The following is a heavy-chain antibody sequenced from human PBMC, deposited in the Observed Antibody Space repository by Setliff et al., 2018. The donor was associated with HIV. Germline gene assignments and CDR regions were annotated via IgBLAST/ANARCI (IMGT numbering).Heavy chain of an antibody. CDR2: IYYSGST. CDR1: GGSISSNNYY. CDR3: ARQGLVLVPAPIDWRLPPSPIDY. J-gene: IGHJ4*02. V-gene: IGHV4-39*01. D-gene: IGHD2-2*01. Sequence: SETLSLTCTVSGGSISSNNYYWGWIRQPPGKGLEWIASIYYSGSTYYNPSLKSRITISVDTSKNQFSLRLSSVTAADTAVYYCARQGLVLVPAPIDWRLPPSPIDYWGQGALVTVSS.